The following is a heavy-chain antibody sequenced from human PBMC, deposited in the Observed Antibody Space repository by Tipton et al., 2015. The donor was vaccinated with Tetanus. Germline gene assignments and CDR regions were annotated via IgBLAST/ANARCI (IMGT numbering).Heavy chain of an antibody. V-gene: IGHV4-34*01. CDR3: ARGYSSGLRYYYFDY. J-gene: IGHJ4*02. D-gene: IGHD6-19*01. CDR2: INHSGST. Sequence: TLSLTCAVYGGSFSGYYWSWIRQPPGKALEWIGEINHSGSTNYNPSLKSRVTISVDTSKNQFSLKLSSVTAADTAVYYCARGYSSGLRYYYFDYWGQGTLVTVSS. CDR1: GGSFSGYY.